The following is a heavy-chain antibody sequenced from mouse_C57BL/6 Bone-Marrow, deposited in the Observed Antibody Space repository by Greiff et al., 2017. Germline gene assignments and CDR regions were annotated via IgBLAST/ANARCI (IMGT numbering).Heavy chain of an antibody. V-gene: IGHV1-55*01. CDR3: AREDFYDYDAKDY. Sequence: QVQLQQPGAELVKPGASVKMSCKASGYTFTSYWITWVKQRPGQGLEWIGDIYPGSGSTNYNEKFKSKATLTVDTSSSTAYMQLSSLTSEDSAVYYCAREDFYDYDAKDYWGQGTSVTVSS. J-gene: IGHJ4*01. D-gene: IGHD1-1*02. CDR2: IYPGSGST. CDR1: GYTFTSYW.